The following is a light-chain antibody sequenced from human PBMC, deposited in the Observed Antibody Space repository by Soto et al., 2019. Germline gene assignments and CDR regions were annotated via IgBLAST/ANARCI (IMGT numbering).Light chain of an antibody. CDR1: QGISKN. Sequence: ALRLTQSPSSLSASTGDRVTISCRASQGISKNVAWYQQKPGKAPKLLIYAASALQSGIPSRFSGSGSGTDFVLTISSLQSEDFATYYCQQYYSFPSFGPGTKVDVK. J-gene: IGKJ3*01. CDR3: QQYYSFPS. V-gene: IGKV1-8*01. CDR2: AAS.